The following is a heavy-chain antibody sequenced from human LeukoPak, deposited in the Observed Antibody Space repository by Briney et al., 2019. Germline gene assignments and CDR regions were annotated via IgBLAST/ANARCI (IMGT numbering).Heavy chain of an antibody. J-gene: IGHJ4*02. D-gene: IGHD5-18*01. V-gene: IGHV4-30-4*01. CDR1: GGSFSGYY. CDR3: ARGYSLDY. Sequence: SETLSLTCAVYGGSFSGYYWSWIRQPPGKGLEWIGYIYYSGSTYYTPSLRGRVTISVDTSKNQFSLNLSSVTAADTAVYYCARGYSLDYWGQGTLVTVSS. CDR2: IYYSGST.